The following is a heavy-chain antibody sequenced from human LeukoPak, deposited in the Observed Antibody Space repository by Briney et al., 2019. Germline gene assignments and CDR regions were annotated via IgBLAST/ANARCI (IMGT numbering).Heavy chain of an antibody. V-gene: IGHV1-3*01. CDR3: ARVPTVTNWFDP. J-gene: IGHJ5*02. CDR2: INAGNGNT. D-gene: IGHD4-17*01. Sequence: ASVKVSCKASGYTFTSYAMHWVRQAPGQRLEWMGWINAGNGNTKYSQKFQGRVTITRDTSARTVYMELNSPRSEDTAVYYCARVPTVTNWFDPWGQGTLVTVSS. CDR1: GYTFTSYA.